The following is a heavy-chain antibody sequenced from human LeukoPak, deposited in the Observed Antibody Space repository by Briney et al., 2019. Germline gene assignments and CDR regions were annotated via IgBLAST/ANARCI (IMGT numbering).Heavy chain of an antibody. V-gene: IGHV1-69*05. CDR3: ARDQGAGGYRLMSDAFDI. D-gene: IGHD3-16*01. CDR1: GGTFSSYA. J-gene: IGHJ3*02. Sequence: ASVKVSCKASGGTFSSYAISWVRQAPGQGLEWMGGIIPIFGTANYAQKFQGRVTITTDESTSTAYMELSSLRSEDTAVYYCARDQGAGGYRLMSDAFDIWGQGTMVTVSS. CDR2: IIPIFGTA.